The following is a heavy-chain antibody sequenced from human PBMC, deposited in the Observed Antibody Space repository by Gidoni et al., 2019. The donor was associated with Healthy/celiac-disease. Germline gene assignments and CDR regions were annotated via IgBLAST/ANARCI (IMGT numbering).Heavy chain of an antibody. CDR2: MNPNSGNT. V-gene: IGHV1-8*01. D-gene: IGHD1-20*01. CDR1: GYTFTSYD. Sequence: QVQLVQSGAEVQTPGVSVKVSCKASGYTFTSYDINWVRQATGQGLEWLGWMNPNSGNTGYAQKFKGRVTMTRNTSISTAYMELSSLRSEDTAVYYCARAPRYSNWFDPWGQGTLVTVSS. J-gene: IGHJ5*02. CDR3: ARAPRYSNWFDP.